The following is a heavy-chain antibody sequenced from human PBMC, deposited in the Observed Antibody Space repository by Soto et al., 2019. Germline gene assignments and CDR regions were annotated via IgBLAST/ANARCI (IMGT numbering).Heavy chain of an antibody. CDR2: ISWNSGSI. J-gene: IGHJ6*02. CDR3: ATDKEVCYVPPPHYYYGMDV. V-gene: IGHV3-9*01. CDR1: GFTFDDYA. D-gene: IGHD2-15*01. Sequence: PGGSLRLSCAASGFTFDDYAMHWVRQAPGKGLEWVSGISWNSGSIGYADSVKSRFTISRDNAKNSLYLQMNSLRAEDTALYYCATDKEVCYVPPPHYYYGMDVWGQGTTVTVSS.